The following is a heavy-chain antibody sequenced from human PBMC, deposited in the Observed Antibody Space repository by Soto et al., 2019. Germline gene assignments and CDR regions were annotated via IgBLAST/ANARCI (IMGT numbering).Heavy chain of an antibody. V-gene: IGHV5-51*01. CDR3: ARLPTSTGYYYYYYMDV. CDR2: IYPGDSDT. D-gene: IGHD2-8*02. CDR1: GYSFTSYW. J-gene: IGHJ6*03. Sequence: GESLKISCKGSGYSFTSYWIGWVRQMPGKGLEWMGIIYPGDSDTRYSPSFQGQVTISADKSISTAYLQWSSLKASDTAMYYCARLPTSTGYYYYYYMDVWGKGTTVTVSS.